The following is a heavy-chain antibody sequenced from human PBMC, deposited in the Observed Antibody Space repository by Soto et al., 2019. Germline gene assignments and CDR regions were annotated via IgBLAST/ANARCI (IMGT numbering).Heavy chain of an antibody. CDR1: GFSFSDFE. J-gene: IGHJ4*02. D-gene: IGHD1-1*01. V-gene: IGHV3-48*03. CDR2: ISSGGTTK. CDR3: ATEGAKTTWNFDY. Sequence: GGSLRLSCATSGFSFSDFEMHWVRQAPGKGLEWVSYISSGGTTKYYADSVKGRFIISRDDSRKTVSLDMNSLRGEDSAVYYCATEGAKTTWNFDYWGQGTVVTVSS.